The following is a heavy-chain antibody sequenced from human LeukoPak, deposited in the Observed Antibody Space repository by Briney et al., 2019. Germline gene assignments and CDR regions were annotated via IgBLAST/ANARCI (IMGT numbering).Heavy chain of an antibody. CDR1: GFTFSSYS. D-gene: IGHD2-2*01. Sequence: GGSLRLSCAASGFTFSSYSMNWVRQAPGKGLEWVSSISSSSYIYYADSVKGRFTITRDNAKNSLYLQMNSLRAEDTAVYYCAATAVYCSSTSCSPRGYGMDVWGQGTTVTVSS. J-gene: IGHJ6*02. CDR2: ISSSSYI. CDR3: AATAVYCSSTSCSPRGYGMDV. V-gene: IGHV3-21*01.